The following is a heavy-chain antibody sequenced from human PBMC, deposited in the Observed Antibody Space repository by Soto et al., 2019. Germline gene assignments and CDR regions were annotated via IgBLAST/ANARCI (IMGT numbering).Heavy chain of an antibody. Sequence: PSETLSLTCTVSGGSISSYYWSWIRQPPGKGLEWIGYIYYSGSTNYNPSLKSRVTISVDTSKNQFSLKLSSVTAADTAVYYCARAYDSSANYYYYGMDVWGQGTTVTVSS. CDR1: GGSISSYY. V-gene: IGHV4-59*01. CDR2: IYYSGST. CDR3: ARAYDSSANYYYYGMDV. D-gene: IGHD3-22*01. J-gene: IGHJ6*02.